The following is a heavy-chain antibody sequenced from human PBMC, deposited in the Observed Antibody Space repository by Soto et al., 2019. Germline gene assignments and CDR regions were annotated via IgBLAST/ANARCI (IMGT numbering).Heavy chain of an antibody. CDR3: AKRPSYDVVN. V-gene: IGHV3-23*01. Sequence: EVQLLESGGGLVQPGGSLRLSCAASGFTFSTYAMSWVRQAPGKGLEWVSSINKNGGSTFYADSVKGRFTISRDNSKDTLFLQMNSLRAEDTVLYYCAKRPSYDVVNWGQGTLVTVSS. D-gene: IGHD3-3*01. CDR2: INKNGGST. CDR1: GFTFSTYA. J-gene: IGHJ4*02.